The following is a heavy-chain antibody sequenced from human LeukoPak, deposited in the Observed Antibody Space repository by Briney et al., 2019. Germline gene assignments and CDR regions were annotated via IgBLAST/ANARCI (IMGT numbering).Heavy chain of an antibody. CDR1: GGSFSGYY. CDR2: INHSGST. Sequence: PSETLSLTCAVYGGSFSGYYWSWIRQPPGKGLEWIGEINHSGSTNYNPSLKSRVTISVDTSKNQFSLKLSSVTAADTAVYYCARVYTVGATRVDYWGQGTLVTVSS. D-gene: IGHD1-26*01. J-gene: IGHJ4*02. CDR3: ARVYTVGATRVDY. V-gene: IGHV4-34*01.